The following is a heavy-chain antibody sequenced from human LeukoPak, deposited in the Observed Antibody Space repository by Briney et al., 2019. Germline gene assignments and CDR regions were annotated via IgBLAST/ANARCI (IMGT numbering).Heavy chain of an antibody. V-gene: IGHV3-48*01. J-gene: IGHJ6*03. CDR2: ISSSGTAV. CDR1: GFTFSTYN. Sequence: SGGSLRLSCAASGFTFSTYNMNWVRQAPGKGPEWVSYISSSGTAVFYADSVKGRFTISRDNAKNSLYLQMNSLRAEDTAVYYCAREYYDFWSGYSTFRYYYYYMDVWGKGTTVTVSS. D-gene: IGHD3-3*01. CDR3: AREYYDFWSGYSTFRYYYYYMDV.